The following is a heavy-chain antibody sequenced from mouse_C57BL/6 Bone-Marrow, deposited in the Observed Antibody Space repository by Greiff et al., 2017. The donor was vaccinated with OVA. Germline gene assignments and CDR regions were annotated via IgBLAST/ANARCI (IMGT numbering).Heavy chain of an antibody. D-gene: IGHD2-12*01. CDR3: TAGPYHIGDDY. V-gene: IGHV14-4*01. J-gene: IGHJ2*01. Sequence: EVQLQQSGAELVRPGASVKLSCTASGFNIKDDYMHWVKQRPEQGLEWIGWIDPENGDTEYASKFQGKATITADTSSNTAYMQLSSLTSEDTAVYYCTAGPYHIGDDYWGQGTTLTVSS. CDR1: GFNIKDDY. CDR2: IDPENGDT.